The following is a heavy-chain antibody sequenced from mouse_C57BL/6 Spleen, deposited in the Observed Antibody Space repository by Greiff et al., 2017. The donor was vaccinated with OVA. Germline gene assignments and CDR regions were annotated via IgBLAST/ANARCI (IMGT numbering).Heavy chain of an antibody. J-gene: IGHJ3*01. D-gene: IGHD2-2*01. CDR2: ISDGGSYT. V-gene: IGHV5-4*03. CDR3: ASRGYEAWFAY. CDR1: GFTFSSYA. Sequence: EVKVVESGGGLVKPGGSLKLSCAASGFTFSSYAMSWVRQTPEKRLEWVATISDGGSYTYYPDNVKGRFTISRDNAKNNLYLQMSHLKSEDTTMYYCASRGYEAWFAYWGQGTLVTVSA.